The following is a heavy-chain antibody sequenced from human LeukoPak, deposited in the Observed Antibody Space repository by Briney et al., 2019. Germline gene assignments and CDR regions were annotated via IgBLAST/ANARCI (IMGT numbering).Heavy chain of an antibody. V-gene: IGHV3-64*01. CDR3: VKWTNYYFAL. J-gene: IGHJ2*01. Sequence: GGSLILSCVVSGFSLSSHGMHWVRQAPGKGLEDVSAISSDGISTFYANSVKGRFTVCRDDSKNTVYLQMGSLRAENMAVYYCVKWTNYYFALWGRGTLVTVSS. CDR2: ISSDGIST. D-gene: IGHD2-8*01. CDR1: GFSLSSHG.